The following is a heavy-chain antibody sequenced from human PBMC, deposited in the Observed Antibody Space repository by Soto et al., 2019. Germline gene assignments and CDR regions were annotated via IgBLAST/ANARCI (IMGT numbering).Heavy chain of an antibody. J-gene: IGHJ4*02. V-gene: IGHV4-59*01. Sequence: QVQLQESGPGLVKPSETLSLTCTVSGGSISSYYWTWIRQPPGKGLEWVGYVYYSGTTYYNPSLQSRVTISLDTSKNQFSLKVKSVTAADTAIYYCARAGSTWRYFFDYWGQGSLVTVSS. CDR3: ARAGSTWRYFFDY. CDR2: VYYSGTT. CDR1: GGSISSYY. D-gene: IGHD6-13*01.